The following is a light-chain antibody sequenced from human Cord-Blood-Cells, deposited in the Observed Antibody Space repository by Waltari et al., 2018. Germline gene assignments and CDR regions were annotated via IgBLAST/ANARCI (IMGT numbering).Light chain of an antibody. J-gene: IGLJ3*02. CDR2: YVS. CDR1: SSDVGGYNY. CDR3: SSYTSSSTWV. V-gene: IGLV2-14*01. Sequence: QSALTQPDSVSGSTGQSITISCNGTSSDVGGYNYVSWYQQHPGKDPTLMIYYVSNXXXXXSXRXXXSXXXXXXXXXISGLQAEAEADSYCSSYTSSSTWVFCGGTKLTVL.